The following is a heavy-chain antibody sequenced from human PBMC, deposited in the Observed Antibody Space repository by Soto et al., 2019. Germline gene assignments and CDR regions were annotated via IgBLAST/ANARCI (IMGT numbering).Heavy chain of an antibody. CDR3: SRRGRENWTEVLLAFDM. CDR2: IYYSGST. Sequence: PSETLSLTCTVSGGSISSYYWSWIRQPPGKGLEWIGYIYYSGSTNYNPSLKSRVTISVDTSKNQFSLKLSSVTAADTAVYYFSRRGRENWTEVLLAFDMWGQGTMVT. V-gene: IGHV4-59*08. D-gene: IGHD1-1*01. CDR1: GGSISSYY. J-gene: IGHJ3*02.